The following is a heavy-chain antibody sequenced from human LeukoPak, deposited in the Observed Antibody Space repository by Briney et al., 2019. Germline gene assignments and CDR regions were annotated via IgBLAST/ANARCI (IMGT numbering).Heavy chain of an antibody. D-gene: IGHD3-10*01. Sequence: ASVKVSCKASGYTFTGYYMHWVRQSPGQGLEWMGWINPNSGGTNYAQKFQGRVTMTRDTSISTAYMELSRLRSDDTAVYYCARVGQFYYGPGSYFDYWGQGTLVTVSS. J-gene: IGHJ4*02. V-gene: IGHV1-2*02. CDR2: INPNSGGT. CDR1: GYTFTGYY. CDR3: ARVGQFYYGPGSYFDY.